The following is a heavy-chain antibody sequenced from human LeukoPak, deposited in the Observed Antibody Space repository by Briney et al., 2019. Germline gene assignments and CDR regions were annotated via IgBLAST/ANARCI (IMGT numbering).Heavy chain of an antibody. CDR2: IYTSGST. V-gene: IGHV4-61*02. CDR3: ARESSGWNVLSRKTYYYFDY. CDR1: GGFISSGSYY. D-gene: IGHD6-19*01. Sequence: SETLSLTCTVSGGFISSGSYYWSWIRQPAGKGLEWIGRIYTSGSTNYNPSLKSRVTISVDTSKNQFSLKLSSVTAADTAVYYCARESSGWNVLSRKTYYYFDYWGQGTLVTVSS. J-gene: IGHJ4*02.